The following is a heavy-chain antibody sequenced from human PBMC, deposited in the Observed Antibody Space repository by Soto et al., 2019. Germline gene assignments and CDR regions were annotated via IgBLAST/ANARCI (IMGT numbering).Heavy chain of an antibody. CDR2: IDHTGST. J-gene: IGHJ6*02. V-gene: IGHV4-34*01. CDR1: GGSFSGYY. CDR3: ARVRRGIIIAQYYYYGMDV. D-gene: IGHD3-10*01. Sequence: SETLSLTCAVYGGSFSGYYWSRIRQPPGKGLEWIAEIDHTGSTNYNPSLQSRVTISADTSKNQFSLSLSTVTAADTAVYYCARVRRGIIIAQYYYYGMDVWGQGTTVTVSS.